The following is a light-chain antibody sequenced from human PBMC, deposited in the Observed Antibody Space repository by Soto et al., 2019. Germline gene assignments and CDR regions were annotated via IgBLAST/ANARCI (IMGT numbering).Light chain of an antibody. J-gene: IGKJ4*01. Sequence: EIVLTQSPGTLSLSPWERATLSCRASQSVSSSFLTWYQQEPGQAPRLLIYGASSRATGIPDRFSGSGSGTDFTLTISRLEPEDFAVYYCQQYGSSRLTFGGGTKVDIK. CDR3: QQYGSSRLT. CDR2: GAS. V-gene: IGKV3-20*01. CDR1: QSVSSSF.